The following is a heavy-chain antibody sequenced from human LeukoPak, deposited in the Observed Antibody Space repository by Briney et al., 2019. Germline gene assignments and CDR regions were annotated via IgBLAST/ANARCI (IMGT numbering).Heavy chain of an antibody. CDR3: ARDVITMVRGVINGMDV. V-gene: IGHV3-53*01. CDR1: GFTVSSNY. D-gene: IGHD3-10*01. Sequence: GGSLRLSCAASGFTVSSNYMSWVRQAPGKGLEWVSVIYSGGSTYYADSVKGRFTISRDNSKNTPYLQMNSLRAEDTAVYYCARDVITMVRGVINGMDVWGQGTTVTVSS. CDR2: IYSGGST. J-gene: IGHJ6*02.